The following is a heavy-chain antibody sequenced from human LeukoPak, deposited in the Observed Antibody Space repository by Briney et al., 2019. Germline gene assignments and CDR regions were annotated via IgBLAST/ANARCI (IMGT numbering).Heavy chain of an antibody. Sequence: GGSLRLSCAASGFTFSSYGMSWVRQAPGKGLEWVSSISGSGGSTYYADSVKGRFTISRDNSKNTLYLQMNSLRAEDTAVYYCAKRPSYYGSGSSSDYWGQGTLVTVSS. J-gene: IGHJ4*02. CDR1: GFTFSSYG. D-gene: IGHD3-10*01. CDR2: ISGSGGST. V-gene: IGHV3-23*01. CDR3: AKRPSYYGSGSSSDY.